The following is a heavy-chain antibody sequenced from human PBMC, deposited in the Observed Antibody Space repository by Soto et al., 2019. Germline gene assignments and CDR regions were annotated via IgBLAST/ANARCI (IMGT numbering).Heavy chain of an antibody. CDR1: GDSVTSGSIY. J-gene: IGHJ6*02. D-gene: IGHD3-3*01. V-gene: IGHV4-61*03. CDR2: IHYTGST. Sequence: QVQLQESGPGLVKPSETLSLTCTVSGDSVTSGSIYWSWIRQPPGKGLEWIGYIHYTGSTNYNPSLQSRVVRSVDTSKNHSSLTLSSVTAADTAVYYCARDRGNFGVVLADFYQYGMDVWGQGTAVTVSS. CDR3: ARDRGNFGVVLADFYQYGMDV.